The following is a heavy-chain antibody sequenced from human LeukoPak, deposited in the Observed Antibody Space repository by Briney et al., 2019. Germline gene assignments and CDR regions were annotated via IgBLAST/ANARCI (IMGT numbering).Heavy chain of an antibody. D-gene: IGHD3-10*01. V-gene: IGHV3-48*01. Sequence: GGSLRLSCAASGFTFSSYSMHWVRQAPGEGLEWVSYISGGSSSIYYADSVKGRFTISRDNARNSFYLQMNSLRAEDTAVYYCAKGLTMVRGVPDYWGQGTLVTVSS. CDR2: ISGGSSSI. CDR3: AKGLTMVRGVPDY. J-gene: IGHJ4*02. CDR1: GFTFSSYS.